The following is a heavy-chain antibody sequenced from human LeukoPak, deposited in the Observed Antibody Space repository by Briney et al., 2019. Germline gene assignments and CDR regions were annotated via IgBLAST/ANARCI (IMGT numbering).Heavy chain of an antibody. D-gene: IGHD5-24*01. V-gene: IGHV1-69*13. Sequence: ASVKVSCKASGGTFSSYSINWVRQVPGQGLEWMAGIIPIFGTVKYAHKFQGRVTTTADESTSTAYLDLRALRSDDSAIYYCARGGDGCNSLFHSFDVWGHGTVVTVSS. J-gene: IGHJ3*01. CDR2: IIPIFGTV. CDR1: GGTFSSYS. CDR3: ARGGDGCNSLFHSFDV.